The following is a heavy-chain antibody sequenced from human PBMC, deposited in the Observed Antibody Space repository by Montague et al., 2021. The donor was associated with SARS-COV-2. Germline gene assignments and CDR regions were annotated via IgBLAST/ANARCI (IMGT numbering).Heavy chain of an antibody. Sequence: SETLSLTCGVSGASIMGYHWSWVRKPPGRGLEWIGDVRDTGTTNYNPSVRSRANIFVDTSKAQFSLTLTSVNAADTAVYYCARFVKTGTTSAFDRWGQGTLVIVSS. J-gene: IGHJ1*01. CDR1: GASIMGYH. CDR3: ARFVKTGTTSAFDR. CDR2: VRDTGTT. D-gene: IGHD3-3*02. V-gene: IGHV4-59*01.